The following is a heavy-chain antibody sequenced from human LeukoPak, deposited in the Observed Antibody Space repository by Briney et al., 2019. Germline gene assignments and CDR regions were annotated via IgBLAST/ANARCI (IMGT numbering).Heavy chain of an antibody. J-gene: IGHJ4*02. D-gene: IGHD3-10*01. CDR3: AREFGH. V-gene: IGHV4-61*01. CDR1: GGSVSSSNYY. Sequence: PSETLSLTCTVSGGSVSSSNYYWTWIRQSPGKALEWIGCIYYSGTTNYNPSLKSRVTISAGTSKNQISLKLTSVNSADTAVYYCAREFGHWGQGTLVTVSS. CDR2: IYYSGTT.